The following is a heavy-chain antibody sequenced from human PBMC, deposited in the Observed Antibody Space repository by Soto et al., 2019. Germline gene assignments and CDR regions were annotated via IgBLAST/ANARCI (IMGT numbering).Heavy chain of an antibody. CDR1: GGSFSGYY. CDR2: INHSGST. V-gene: IGHV4-34*01. D-gene: IGHD1-26*01. J-gene: IGHJ6*02. Sequence: PSETLSLTCAVYGGSFSGYYWSWIRQPPGKGLEWIGEINHSGSTNYNPSLKSRVTISVDTPKNQFSLKLSSVTAADTAVYYCARFVQWELLRRKNYYGMDVWGQGTTVTVSS. CDR3: ARFVQWELLRRKNYYGMDV.